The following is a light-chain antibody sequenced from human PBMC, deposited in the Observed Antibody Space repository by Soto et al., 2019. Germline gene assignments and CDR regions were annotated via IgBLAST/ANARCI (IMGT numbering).Light chain of an antibody. J-gene: IGKJ5*01. CDR1: QSSSKS. V-gene: IGKV3-11*01. CDR3: QQRSNWPPIT. Sequence: ELVLTQFPATLYLSPGQRATLSCRARQSSSKSVAWYQQKPGQAPRLIIYDASNRATGIPDRFSGSGSGTDFPLTISSLEAEDFAVYYCQQRSNWPPITFGQGTRLEIK. CDR2: DAS.